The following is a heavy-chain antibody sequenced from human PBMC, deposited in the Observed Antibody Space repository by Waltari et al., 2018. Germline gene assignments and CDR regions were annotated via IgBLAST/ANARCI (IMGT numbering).Heavy chain of an antibody. CDR2: IYYSGST. Sequence: QLQLQESGPGLVKPSETLSLTCTVSGGSISSSSYYWGWIRQHTGKGLEWIGSIYYSGSTYYNPSLKSRVTISVDTSKNQFSLKLSSVTAADTAVYYCARDLSIAAAGTVYYFDYWGQGTLVTVSS. V-gene: IGHV4-39*02. J-gene: IGHJ4*02. CDR3: ARDLSIAAAGTVYYFDY. D-gene: IGHD6-13*01. CDR1: GGSISSSSYY.